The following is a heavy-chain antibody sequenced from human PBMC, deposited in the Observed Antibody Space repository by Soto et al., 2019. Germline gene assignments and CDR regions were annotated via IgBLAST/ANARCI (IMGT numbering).Heavy chain of an antibody. CDR3: AKLPRYCSGGTCYGGHFDN. CDR2: ISGSAGNT. CDR1: GFTLSNYA. V-gene: IGHV3-23*01. J-gene: IGHJ4*02. Sequence: GGSLRLSCVASGFTLSNYAMGWVRQAPGKGLDWVSAISGSAGNTYYADSVKGRFTVSRDNSKNTLFLQMSSLRAEDTAVYYCAKLPRYCSGGTCYGGHFDNWGQGTLVTVSS. D-gene: IGHD2-15*01.